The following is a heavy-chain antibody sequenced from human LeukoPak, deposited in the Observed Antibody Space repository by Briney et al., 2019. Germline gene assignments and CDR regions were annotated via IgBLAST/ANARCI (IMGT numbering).Heavy chain of an antibody. CDR3: ARVVVVPAAIDWGYFDY. CDR1: GGSISRSSYY. CDR2: IYYSGST. J-gene: IGHJ4*02. Sequence: SETLSLTCTVSGGSISRSSYYWGWIRQPPGKGLEWIGNIYYSGSTYYNPSLKSRVTISVDTSKNQFSLKLSSVTVADTAVYYCARVVVVPAAIDWGYFDYWGQGTLVTVSS. V-gene: IGHV4-39*07. D-gene: IGHD2-2*02.